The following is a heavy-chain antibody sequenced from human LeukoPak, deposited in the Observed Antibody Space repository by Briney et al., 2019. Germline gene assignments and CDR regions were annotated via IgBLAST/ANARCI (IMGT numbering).Heavy chain of an antibody. D-gene: IGHD3-3*01. CDR2: IKSDGGT. V-gene: IGHV3-74*01. CDR3: ARAPSEIGGYYPEYFRH. CDR1: GFTFSTYW. Sequence: GGSLRLSCAASGFTFSTYWMHWVRQAPGKGLVWISRIKSDGGTNYADSVKGRFTISRDNAKNTLSLQMNSLRPEDTGVYYCARAPSEIGGYYPEYFRHWGQGTLVTVSS. J-gene: IGHJ1*01.